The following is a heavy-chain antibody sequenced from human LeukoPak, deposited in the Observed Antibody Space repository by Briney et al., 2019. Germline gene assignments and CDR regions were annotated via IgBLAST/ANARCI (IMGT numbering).Heavy chain of an antibody. CDR2: RYYSGST. D-gene: IGHD3-10*01. Sequence: PSETLSLTCNVSGGSISSGSYFWGWVRQPPGKGLEWIGSRYYSGSTDYNPSLKSRVAISADTSKNQFSLKLTSVTAADTAVYYCARQYGYWGQGTLVTVSS. J-gene: IGHJ4*02. CDR1: GGSISSGSYF. CDR3: ARQYGY. V-gene: IGHV4-39*01.